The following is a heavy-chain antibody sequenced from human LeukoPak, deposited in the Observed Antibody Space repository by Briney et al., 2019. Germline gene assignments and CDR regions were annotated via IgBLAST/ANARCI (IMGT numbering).Heavy chain of an antibody. V-gene: IGHV4-59*08. CDR2: IYYSGST. D-gene: IGHD3-22*01. Sequence: SETLSLTCSVSGDSISSFYWNWIRQPPGKGLEWIGYIYYSGSTNYNPSLKSRVTISVDTSKNQFSLKLSSVTAADTAVYYCARRGPTDYYDSSGYSVGAFDIWGQGTMVTVSS. CDR1: GDSISSFY. J-gene: IGHJ3*02. CDR3: ARRGPTDYYDSSGYSVGAFDI.